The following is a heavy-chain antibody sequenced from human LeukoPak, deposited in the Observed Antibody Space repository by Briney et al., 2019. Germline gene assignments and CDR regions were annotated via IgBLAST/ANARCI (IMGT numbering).Heavy chain of an antibody. CDR3: ARGGVNIGTNRFDY. D-gene: IGHD2/OR15-2a*01. CDR1: GFTFSSYG. J-gene: IGHJ4*02. CDR2: ISYDGIYK. Sequence: GRSLRLSCAASGFTFSSYGMHWVRQAPGKGLEWVAYISYDGIYKNYTDSVKGQFTIARDNSKTTLYLQMISLRAEDTAVYYCARGGVNIGTNRFDYWGRGTLSPSPQ. V-gene: IGHV3-30*03.